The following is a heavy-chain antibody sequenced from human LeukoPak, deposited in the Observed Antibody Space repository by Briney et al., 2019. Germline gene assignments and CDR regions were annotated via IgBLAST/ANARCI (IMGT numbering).Heavy chain of an antibody. D-gene: IGHD3-16*01. CDR2: INHSGST. J-gene: IGHJ4*02. V-gene: IGHV4-34*01. Sequence: PSETLSLTCAVYGGSFSGYYWSWIRQPPGKGLEWIGEINHSGSTNYNPSLKSRVTISVDTSKNQFSLKLTSVTAADTAIYYCARQWITYYFDYWGRGTLVTVST. CDR1: GGSFSGYY. CDR3: ARQWITYYFDY.